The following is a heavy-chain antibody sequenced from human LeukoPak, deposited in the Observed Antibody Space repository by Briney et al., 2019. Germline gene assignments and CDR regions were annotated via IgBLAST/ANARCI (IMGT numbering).Heavy chain of an antibody. J-gene: IGHJ6*02. CDR2: INPNSGGT. CDR1: GYTFTGYY. D-gene: IGHD2-15*01. V-gene: IGHV1-2*02. CDR3: ARVRYPTYYYGMDV. Sequence: GASVKVSCKASGYTFTGYYMHWVRQAPGQGLEWMGWINPNSGGTNYAQKFQGRVTMTRDTSISTAYMELSRLRSDDTAVYYCARVRYPTYYYGMDVWGQGTTVTVSS.